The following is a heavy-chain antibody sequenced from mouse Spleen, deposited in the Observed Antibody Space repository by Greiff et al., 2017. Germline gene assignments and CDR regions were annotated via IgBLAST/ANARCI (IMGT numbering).Heavy chain of an antibody. Sequence: EVQRVESGGGLVKPGGSLKLSCAASGFTFSSYAMSWVRQTPEKRLEWVATISSGGSYTYYPDSVKGRFTISRDNAKNTLYLQMSSLRSEDTAMYYCARRGYYGSSYFDYWGQGTTLTVSS. J-gene: IGHJ2*01. CDR1: GFTFSSYA. V-gene: IGHV5-9-3*01. CDR2: ISSGGSYT. D-gene: IGHD1-1*01. CDR3: ARRGYYGSSYFDY.